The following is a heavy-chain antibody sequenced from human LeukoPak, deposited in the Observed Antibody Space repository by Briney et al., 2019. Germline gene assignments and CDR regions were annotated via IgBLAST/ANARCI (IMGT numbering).Heavy chain of an antibody. J-gene: IGHJ4*02. D-gene: IGHD2-2*01. Sequence: SETLSLTCTVSGGSVSGYYWSWIRQPPGKGLEWIGEINHSGSTNYNPSLKSRVTISVDTSKNQFSLKLSSVTAADTAVYYCARGRMPGYWGQGTLVTVSS. CDR3: ARGRMPGY. V-gene: IGHV4-34*01. CDR2: INHSGST. CDR1: GGSVSGYY.